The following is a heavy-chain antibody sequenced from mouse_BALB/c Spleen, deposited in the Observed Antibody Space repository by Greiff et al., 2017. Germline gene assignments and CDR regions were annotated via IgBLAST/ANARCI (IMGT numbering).Heavy chain of an antibody. D-gene: IGHD3-1*01. CDR3: ARRDWAGAMDY. V-gene: IGHV5-9-4*01. Sequence: DVQLQESGGGLVKPGGSLKLSCAASGFTFSSYAMSWVRQFPEKRLEWVAEISSGGSYTYYPDTVTGRFTISRDNAKNTLYLEMSSLRSEDTAMYYCARRDWAGAMDYWGEGSTLTVSS. CDR1: GFTFSSYA. J-gene: IGHJ2*01. CDR2: ISSGGSYT.